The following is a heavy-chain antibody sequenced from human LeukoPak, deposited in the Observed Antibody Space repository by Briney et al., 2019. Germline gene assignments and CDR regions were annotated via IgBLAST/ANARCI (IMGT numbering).Heavy chain of an antibody. J-gene: IGHJ4*02. Sequence: GGSLRLSCAASGFTVSSNYMSWVRQAPGMGLEWVSVIYSGGSTYYADSVKGRFSISRDNAKNSLFLRMNSLRAEDTALYYCARSKYWGQGTLVTVSS. CDR2: IYSGGST. CDR1: GFTVSSNY. D-gene: IGHD4-11*01. CDR3: ARSKY. V-gene: IGHV3-66*01.